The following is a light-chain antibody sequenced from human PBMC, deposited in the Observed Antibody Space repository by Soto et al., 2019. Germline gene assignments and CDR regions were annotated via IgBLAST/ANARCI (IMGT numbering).Light chain of an antibody. J-gene: IGLJ1*01. CDR1: SSNIGAGYD. V-gene: IGLV1-40*01. CDR3: QSYDSSLSGSGV. Sequence: QSVLTQPPSVSGAPGQRVTFSCTGSSSNIGAGYDVHWYQQLPGTAPKLLIYGNSNRPSGVPDRFSCSKSGTSASLAITGLQAEDEADYYCQSYDSSLSGSGVFGTGTKVTVL. CDR2: GNS.